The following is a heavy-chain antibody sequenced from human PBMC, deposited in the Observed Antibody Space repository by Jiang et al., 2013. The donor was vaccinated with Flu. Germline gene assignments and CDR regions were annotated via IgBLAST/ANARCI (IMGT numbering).Heavy chain of an antibody. CDR2: IYYSGST. J-gene: IGHJ6*02. CDR1: GGSISSHY. CDR3: ARDSSGASGGMDV. D-gene: IGHD3-10*01. V-gene: IGHV4-59*11. Sequence: GPGLVKPSQTLSLTCTVSGGSISSHYWSWIRQPPGKGLEWIGYIYYSGSTNYNPSLKSRVTMSVDTSKNQFSLKLSSVTAADTAVYYCARDSSGASGGMDVWGQGTTVTVSS.